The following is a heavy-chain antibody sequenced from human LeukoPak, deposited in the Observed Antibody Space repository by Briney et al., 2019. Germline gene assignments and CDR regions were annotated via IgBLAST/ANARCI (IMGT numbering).Heavy chain of an antibody. V-gene: IGHV1-2*02. CDR3: ARDGTFDI. CDR2: INPDSGVT. J-gene: IGHJ3*02. CDR1: GYTFTYYY. Sequence: GASVTVSCTASGYTFTYYYMHWVRQAPGQGLEWMGWINPDSGVTNYPQKFQGRVTMTRDTSSSTAYMELIRLRSDDTAVYYCARDGTFDIWGQGTMVTVSS. D-gene: IGHD2-15*01.